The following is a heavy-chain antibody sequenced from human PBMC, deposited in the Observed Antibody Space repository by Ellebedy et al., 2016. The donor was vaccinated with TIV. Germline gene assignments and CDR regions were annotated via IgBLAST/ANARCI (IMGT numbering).Heavy chain of an antibody. CDR2: IKGDGSEK. CDR1: GFTFSDYW. CDR3: VRGAGFISDR. Sequence: GESLKISCAASGFTFSDYWMNWVRQAPGKGPEWVAIIKGDGSEKRYVDSVKGRFTVSRDNAKNSVYLQLDSLRSEDTAVYYCVRGAGFISDRWGRGTLVTVSP. J-gene: IGHJ4*02. D-gene: IGHD3-10*01. V-gene: IGHV3-7*03.